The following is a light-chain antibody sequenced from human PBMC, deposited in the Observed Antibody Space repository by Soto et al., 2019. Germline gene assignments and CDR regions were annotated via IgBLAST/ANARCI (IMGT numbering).Light chain of an antibody. CDR2: GAS. CDR3: KQYNKGPPET. V-gene: IGKV3-15*01. J-gene: IGKJ1*01. CDR1: QSVSSN. Sequence: EMVITQSPATLSGWLRERATLSCRASQSVSSNLAWYQQKPGQAPRLLIYGASTRATGIPARFSGSGSGTDFTLTISSLQSEGFAVYYCKQYNKGPPETVCQGTKVDIK.